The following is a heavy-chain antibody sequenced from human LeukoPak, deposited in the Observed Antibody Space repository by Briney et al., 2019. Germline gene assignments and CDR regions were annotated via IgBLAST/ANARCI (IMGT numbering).Heavy chain of an antibody. CDR3: AKLALRGYYDSSGYYGDDAFDI. CDR1: GFTFSTYA. D-gene: IGHD3-22*01. CDR2: ISGNGDNT. V-gene: IGHV3-23*01. J-gene: IGHJ3*02. Sequence: GGSLRLSCAASGFTFSTYAMSWVRQAPGKGLEWVSVISGNGDNTYYADSVKGRFTISRDNSKNTLYLQMNSLRAEDTAVYYCAKLALRGYYDSSGYYGDDAFDIWGQGTMVTVSS.